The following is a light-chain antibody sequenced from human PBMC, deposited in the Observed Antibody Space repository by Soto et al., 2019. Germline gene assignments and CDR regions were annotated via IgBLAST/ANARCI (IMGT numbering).Light chain of an antibody. CDR1: QSVSSNY. J-gene: IGKJ4*01. CDR3: QQYGSSSLT. CDR2: GAS. V-gene: IGKV3-20*01. Sequence: EIVLTQSPGTLSLSPGERATLSCRASQSVSSNYLAWYQQKPGQAPRPLIHGASSRATGIPDRFSGSGSGTDFILTISRLEPEDFAVYYCQQYGSSSLTFGGGTKVDIK.